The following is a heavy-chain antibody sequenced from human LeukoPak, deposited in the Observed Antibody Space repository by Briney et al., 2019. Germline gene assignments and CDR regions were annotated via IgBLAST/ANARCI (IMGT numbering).Heavy chain of an antibody. Sequence: GGSLRLSCAASGFTFDDYTFHWVRQAPRKGLEWVSLITWDGGTTYYADSVKGRFTISRDNSKNSVYLQMNSLRTEDTALYYCTKDRYCTTTSCPLDYWGQGTLVTVSS. CDR1: GFTFDDYT. CDR3: TKDRYCTTTSCPLDY. CDR2: ITWDGGTT. D-gene: IGHD2-2*01. V-gene: IGHV3-43*01. J-gene: IGHJ4*02.